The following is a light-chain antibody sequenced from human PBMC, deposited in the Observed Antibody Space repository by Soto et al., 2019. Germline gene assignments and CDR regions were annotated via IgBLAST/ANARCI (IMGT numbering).Light chain of an antibody. CDR1: SSDVGGYRY. J-gene: IGLJ1*01. CDR3: SSYTSSTIYV. V-gene: IGLV2-14*01. CDR2: EVS. Sequence: QSALTQPASVSGPPGQSITISCTGTSSDVGGYRYVSWYQQHPGKAPKLMIYEVSNRPSGVSNRFSGSKSGNTASLTISGLQAEDEADYYCSSYTSSTIYVFGTGTKLTVL.